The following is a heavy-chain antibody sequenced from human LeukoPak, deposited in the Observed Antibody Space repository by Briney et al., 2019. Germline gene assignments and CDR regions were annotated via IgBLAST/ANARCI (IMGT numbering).Heavy chain of an antibody. CDR1: GGSISSGGYY. CDR2: IYHSGST. V-gene: IGHV4-30-2*01. D-gene: IGHD3-22*01. J-gene: IGHJ5*02. CDR3: ARDCAGHIRITMIVRPGEGSWFDP. Sequence: SETLSPTCTVSGGSISSGGYYWSWIRQPPGKGLEWIGYIYHSGSTYYNPSLKSRVTISVDTSKNQFSLKLSSVTAADTAVYYCARDCAGHIRITMIVRPGEGSWFDPWGQGTLVTVSS.